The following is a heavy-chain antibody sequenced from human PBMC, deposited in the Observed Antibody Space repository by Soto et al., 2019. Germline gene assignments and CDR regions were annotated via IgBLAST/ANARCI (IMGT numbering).Heavy chain of an antibody. CDR3: ASATVVAATFDF. J-gene: IGHJ4*02. CDR1: GFAFRSYN. D-gene: IGHD2-15*01. V-gene: IGHV3-21*01. Sequence: EVQLVESGGGLVKPGGSLTLSCAASGFAFRSYNMNWVRQAPGKGLEWVASIISGSSNIYYADSVKGRFTISRDNAKNSLFLQMDSLRAEDSAVYYCASATVVAATFDFWGQGTLVTVSS. CDR2: IISGSSNI.